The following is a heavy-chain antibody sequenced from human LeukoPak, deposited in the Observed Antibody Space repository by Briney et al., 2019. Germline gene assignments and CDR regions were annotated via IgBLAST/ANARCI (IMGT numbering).Heavy chain of an antibody. V-gene: IGHV3-30*01. CDR2: LSYSGTNK. CDR3: ARDRSGYANDAFDF. Sequence: QPGGSLSLSCAAYGFTLSNHAMDWVRQDPGKGKEWVALLSYSGTNKYYAASLRDRFTISRHNSKNTMFLQMNSLRAEHTSVYHCARDRSGYANDAFDFWGQGTMVTVSS. CDR1: GFTLSNHA. J-gene: IGHJ3*01. D-gene: IGHD3-3*01.